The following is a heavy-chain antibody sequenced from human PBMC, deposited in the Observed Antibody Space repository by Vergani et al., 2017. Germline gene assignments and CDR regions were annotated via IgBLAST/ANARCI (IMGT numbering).Heavy chain of an antibody. J-gene: IGHJ6*02. CDR3: ARDPDIVVVPAAPSYYYYYGMDV. D-gene: IGHD2-2*01. Sequence: QVQLVQSGAEVKKPGASVKVSCKASGYTFTSYGISWVRQAPGQGLEWMGWISAYNGNTNYAQKLQGRVTMTTDTSTSTAYMELRGLRSDDTAVYYCARDPDIVVVPAAPSYYYYYGMDVWGQGTTVTVSS. CDR2: ISAYNGNT. CDR1: GYTFTSYG. V-gene: IGHV1-18*04.